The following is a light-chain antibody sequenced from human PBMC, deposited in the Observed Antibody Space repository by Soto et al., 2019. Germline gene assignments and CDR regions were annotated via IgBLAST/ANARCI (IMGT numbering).Light chain of an antibody. J-gene: IGKJ1*01. Sequence: EIVLTQSPGTLSLSPGERATLSCRASQSVSSSYFAWYQQKPDQAPRLLIYAASSRATGLPDRFSGSGSGTDFTLTISRLEPEDFAVYYCQQYGSSPRTFGQGTKVEIK. CDR1: QSVSSSY. V-gene: IGKV3-20*01. CDR3: QQYGSSPRT. CDR2: AAS.